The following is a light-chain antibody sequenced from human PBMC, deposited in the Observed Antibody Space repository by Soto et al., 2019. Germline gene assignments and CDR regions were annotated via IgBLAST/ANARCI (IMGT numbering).Light chain of an antibody. J-gene: IGKJ1*01. Sequence: DIHITQSPSTLSASVGDRVTITCRASQSISSWLAWYQQKPGKAPKLLIYDASSLESGVPSRFSGSGSGTELTLTISSLQPDDFATYYCQQYNSYSQTFGQGTKVDIK. CDR3: QQYNSYSQT. V-gene: IGKV1-5*01. CDR1: QSISSW. CDR2: DAS.